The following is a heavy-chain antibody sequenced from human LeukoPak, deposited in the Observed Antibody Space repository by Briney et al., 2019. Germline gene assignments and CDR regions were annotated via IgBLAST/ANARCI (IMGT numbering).Heavy chain of an antibody. CDR1: GFAFSTFA. CDR2: ISYDGSNQ. J-gene: IGHJ4*02. Sequence: GRSLRLSCQVSGFAFSTFAMHWVRQAPGQGLEWVAVISYDGSNQYYADSLKGRFTISSYNSNTTLYLQMNSLRAEDTAVYYCARCAYFHDSSGYFFDKWGQGTLVTVSS. D-gene: IGHD3-22*01. CDR3: ARCAYFHDSSGYFFDK. V-gene: IGHV3-30*01.